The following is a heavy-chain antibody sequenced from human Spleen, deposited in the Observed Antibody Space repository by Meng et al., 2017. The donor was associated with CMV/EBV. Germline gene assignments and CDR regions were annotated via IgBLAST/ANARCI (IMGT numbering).Heavy chain of an antibody. Sequence: ASGYTLTTYSMHWVRQAPGQGLEWMGIINPGGGSTSYAQKFQDRVTMTRDTSTSTVYMELSSLRSEDTAVYYCARVSDFWSGDFDYWGQGTLVTVSS. CDR2: INPGGGST. D-gene: IGHD3-3*01. CDR3: ARVSDFWSGDFDY. V-gene: IGHV1-46*01. J-gene: IGHJ4*02. CDR1: GYTLTTYS.